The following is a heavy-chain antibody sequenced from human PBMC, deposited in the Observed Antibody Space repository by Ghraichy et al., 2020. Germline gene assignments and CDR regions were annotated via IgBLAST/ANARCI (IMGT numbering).Heavy chain of an antibody. Sequence: GSLNISCKGSGYSFSSYWIGWVRQKPGRGLEWMGIVYPGDSDTRYSPSFQGQVTISADKSISTAYLQWSSLQASDTAMYYCARDHGSGNWYYFDYWGQGALVTVSS. J-gene: IGHJ4*02. V-gene: IGHV5-51*01. CDR3: ARDHGSGNWYYFDY. CDR1: GYSFSSYW. CDR2: VYPGDSDT. D-gene: IGHD3-10*01.